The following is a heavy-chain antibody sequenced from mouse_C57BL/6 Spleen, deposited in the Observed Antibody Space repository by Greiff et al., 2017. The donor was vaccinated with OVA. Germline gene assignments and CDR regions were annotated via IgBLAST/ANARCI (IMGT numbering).Heavy chain of an antibody. Sequence: VQLVESGPELVKPGASVKISCKASGYAFSSSWMNWVKQRPGKGLEWIGRIYPGDGDTNYNGKFKGKATLTADKSSSTAYMQLSSLTSEDSAVYFCARSPYYSNYDYWGQGTTLTVSS. CDR3: ARSPYYSNYDY. J-gene: IGHJ2*01. D-gene: IGHD2-5*01. CDR2: IYPGDGDT. CDR1: GYAFSSSW. V-gene: IGHV1-82*01.